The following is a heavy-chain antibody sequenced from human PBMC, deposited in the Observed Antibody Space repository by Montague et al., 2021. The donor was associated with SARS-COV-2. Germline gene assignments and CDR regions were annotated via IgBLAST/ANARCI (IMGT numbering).Heavy chain of an antibody. J-gene: IGHJ3*02. CDR3: ARATAGPAAILMGFPRPIDAFDI. D-gene: IGHD2-2*01. CDR1: GGSITSHGYS. V-gene: IGHV4-31*03. Sequence: TLSLTCTVSGGSITSHGYSWSSTRERPGKRVTRTGYIYYSGXTXFXXXXKXRATISVDTSKNQFSLKLSSVTAADTSVYYCARATAGPAAILMGFPRPIDAFDIWDPGTMDT. CDR2: IYYSGXT.